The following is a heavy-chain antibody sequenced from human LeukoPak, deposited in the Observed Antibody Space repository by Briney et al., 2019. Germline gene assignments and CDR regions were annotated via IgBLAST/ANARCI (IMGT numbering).Heavy chain of an antibody. V-gene: IGHV1-2*06. CDR1: GYTFSGSY. J-gene: IGHJ6*03. CDR3: AREGNYYGSGSYPAGYYYYYYMDV. CDR2: INPNSGDT. Sequence: VASVKVSCKASGYTFSGSYIHWVRQAPGQGLEWLGRINPNSGDTNYAQNLHGRVTMTTDTSTSTAYMELRSLRSDDTAVYYCAREGNYYGSGSYPAGYYYYYYMDVWGKETTVTISS. D-gene: IGHD3-10*01.